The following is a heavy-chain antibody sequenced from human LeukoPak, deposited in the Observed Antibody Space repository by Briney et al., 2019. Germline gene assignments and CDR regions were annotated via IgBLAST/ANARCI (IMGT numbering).Heavy chain of an antibody. Sequence: ASVKVSCKASGYTFTSYGISWVRQAPGQGLEWMGWISAYNGNTTYAQKLQGRVTMTTDTSTSTAYMELSSLRSEDTAVYYCAREVDTAMVTYEYGMDVWGQGTTVTVSS. CDR3: AREVDTAMVTYEYGMDV. CDR1: GYTFTSYG. D-gene: IGHD5-18*01. J-gene: IGHJ6*02. V-gene: IGHV1-18*01. CDR2: ISAYNGNT.